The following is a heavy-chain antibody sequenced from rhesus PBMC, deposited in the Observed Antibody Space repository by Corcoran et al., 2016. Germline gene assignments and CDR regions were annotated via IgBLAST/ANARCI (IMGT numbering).Heavy chain of an antibody. CDR2: GDPEDGEA. CDR3: ATGGDYGSSYGQYGLDS. Sequence: EVQLVQSGAEVKKPGASMKISCKASGYTFTDYYLHWVRQAPGKGLEWMGRGDPEDGEADYAQKFQDRVTITRDTSTDTAYMELSSLRSEDTAVYYCATGGDYGSSYGQYGLDSWGQGVVVTVSS. D-gene: IGHD4-29*01. J-gene: IGHJ6*01. CDR1: GYTFTDYY. V-gene: IGHV1-111*01.